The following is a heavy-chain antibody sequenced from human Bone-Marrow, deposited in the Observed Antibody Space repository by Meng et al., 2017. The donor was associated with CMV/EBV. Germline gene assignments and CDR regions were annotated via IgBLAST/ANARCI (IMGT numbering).Heavy chain of an antibody. CDR3: ARHALGIVTLGWFDP. J-gene: IGHJ5*02. D-gene: IGHD3-22*01. CDR2: IYYSGST. CDR1: GGSISSSSYY. Sequence: GSLRLSCTVSGGSISSSSYYWGWIRQPPGKGLEWIGSIYYSGSTYYNPSLKSRVTISVDTSKNQFSLKLSSVTAADTAVYYCARHALGIVTLGWFDPWGQGTLVNVSS. V-gene: IGHV4-39*01.